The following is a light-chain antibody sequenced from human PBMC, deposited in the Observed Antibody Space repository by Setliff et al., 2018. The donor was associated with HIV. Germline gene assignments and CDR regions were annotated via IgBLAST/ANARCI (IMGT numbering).Light chain of an antibody. CDR3: CSYAGSNTWV. V-gene: IGLV2-23*01. J-gene: IGLJ3*02. CDR2: EGN. CDR1: SSDIGTYNL. Sequence: SALTQPASVSGSPGQSITISCTGTSSDIGTYNLVSWYQQYPGKAPKLMIYEGNKRPSGVSNRLSGSKSGNTASLTISGLQAEDEADYYCCSYAGSNTWVFGGGTKVTVL.